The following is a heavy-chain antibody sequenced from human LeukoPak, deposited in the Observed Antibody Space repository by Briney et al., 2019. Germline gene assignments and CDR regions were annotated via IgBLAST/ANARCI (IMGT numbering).Heavy chain of an antibody. CDR3: PSSTTPDDYYYYYMDV. D-gene: IGHD1-26*01. V-gene: IGHV1-69*05. CDR2: IIHIFDTA. J-gene: IGHJ6*03. CDR1: GGTFSSYG. Sequence: SVKFSCKDSGGTFSSYGVSWVRQAAGQGLEWMGVIIHIFDTANYAQKFQVRVTSTTDESTSTAYMQRRSLRSEDTAVYYRPSSTTPDDYYYYYMDVWGKGTTVTVSS.